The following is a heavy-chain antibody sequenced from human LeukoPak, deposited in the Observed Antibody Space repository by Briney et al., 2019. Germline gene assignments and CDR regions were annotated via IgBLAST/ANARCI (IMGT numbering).Heavy chain of an antibody. Sequence: GGSLRLSCAASGFTLSIYAMSWVRQAPGKGLEWVSAISGSGTSTYYADSVKGRFTISRDNSKNTLYLQMNSLRAEDTAVFYCAKVSGFKITFGGVIDWGQGTPVTVSS. CDR2: ISGSGTST. D-gene: IGHD3-16*02. J-gene: IGHJ4*02. CDR1: GFTLSIYA. V-gene: IGHV3-23*01. CDR3: AKVSGFKITFGGVID.